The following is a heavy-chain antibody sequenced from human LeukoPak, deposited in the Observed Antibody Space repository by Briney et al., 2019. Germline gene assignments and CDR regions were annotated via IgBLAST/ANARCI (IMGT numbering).Heavy chain of an antibody. CDR2: ISGSGGST. D-gene: IGHD1-1*01. CDR3: AKAELEPIGGYYYYYDMDV. V-gene: IGHV3-23*01. Sequence: PGGSLRLSCAASGFTFSSYAMSWVRQAPGKGLEWVSAISGSGGSTYYADSVKGRFTISRDNSKNTLYLQMNSLRAEDTAVYYCAKAELEPIGGYYYYYDMDVWGQGTTVTVSS. CDR1: GFTFSSYA. J-gene: IGHJ6*02.